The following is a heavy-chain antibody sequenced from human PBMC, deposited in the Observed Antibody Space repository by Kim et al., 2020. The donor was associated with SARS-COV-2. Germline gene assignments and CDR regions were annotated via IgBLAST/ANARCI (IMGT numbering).Heavy chain of an antibody. V-gene: IGHV3-66*01. CDR2: IYSGGST. Sequence: GGSLRLSCAASGFTVSTNYMSWVRQAPGKGLEWVSVIYSGGSTYYADSVKGRFTISRDNSNNTLYLQMNSLRAEDTAVYYCARGGVYYYVMDVWGQGTTVTVSS. CDR1: GFTVSTNY. D-gene: IGHD1-26*01. CDR3: ARGGVYYYVMDV. J-gene: IGHJ6*02.